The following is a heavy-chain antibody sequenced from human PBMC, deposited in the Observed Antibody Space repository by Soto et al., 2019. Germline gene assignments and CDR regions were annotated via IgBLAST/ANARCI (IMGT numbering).Heavy chain of an antibody. CDR2: INYSGST. J-gene: IGHJ6*02. V-gene: IGHV4-31*03. CDR3: AIEHKRAGMAD. CDR1: GGSSCCYSII. Sequence: TLAVPSWFFGGSSCCYSIILTWVRPFPGKGLEWIGYINYSGSTYYNPSLRSRITMSVDTSKNQFSLNLSSVTAGYSSVYYCAIEHKRAGMADLGQRTTVTV.